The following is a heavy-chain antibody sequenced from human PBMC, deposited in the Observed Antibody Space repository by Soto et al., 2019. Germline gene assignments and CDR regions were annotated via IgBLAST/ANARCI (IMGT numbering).Heavy chain of an antibody. CDR1: GLTFRSYA. CDR3: AKGLHDSSGYYVDGGTYDC. D-gene: IGHD3-22*01. Sequence: PGGSLRLSCAASGLTFRSYAMSGVRQAPGKGLEWVSDISFGGVSPNYADSVKGRFPIARDKSKNTLYLQMTSLRAEDTAVYYCAKGLHDSSGYYVDGGTYDCWGQGTLVTVSS. CDR2: ISFGGVSP. V-gene: IGHV3-23*01. J-gene: IGHJ4*02.